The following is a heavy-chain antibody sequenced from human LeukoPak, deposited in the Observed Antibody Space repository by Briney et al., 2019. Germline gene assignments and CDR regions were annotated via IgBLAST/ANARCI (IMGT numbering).Heavy chain of an antibody. Sequence: PGGSLRLSCAASGFTFSSYAMSWVRQAPGKGLEWVSAISGSGGSTYYADSVKGRFTISRDNSKNTLYLQMNSLRAEDTAFYYCASGMRGYSYGYHYWGQGTLVTVSS. CDR2: ISGSGGST. CDR3: ASGMRGYSYGYHY. J-gene: IGHJ4*02. V-gene: IGHV3-23*01. CDR1: GFTFSSYA. D-gene: IGHD5-18*01.